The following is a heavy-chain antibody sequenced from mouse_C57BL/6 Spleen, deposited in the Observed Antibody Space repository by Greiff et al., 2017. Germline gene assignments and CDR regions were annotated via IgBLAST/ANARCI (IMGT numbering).Heavy chain of an antibody. CDR1: GYPFTDYN. Sequence: EVQLQQSGPELVKPGASVKMSCKASGYPFTDYNMHWVKQSPGKSLEWIGYINPTNGGTSYNQKFKGKATLTVNKSSSTAYMELRSLTSEESAVYYCARDTEVDYWGQGTTLTVSS. CDR2: INPTNGGT. V-gene: IGHV1-22*01. CDR3: ARDTEVDY. J-gene: IGHJ2*01.